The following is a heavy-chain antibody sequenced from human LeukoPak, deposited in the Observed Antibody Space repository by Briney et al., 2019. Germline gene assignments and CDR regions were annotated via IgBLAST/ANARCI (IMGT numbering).Heavy chain of an antibody. V-gene: IGHV4-4*07. CDR1: GGSISSYY. Sequence: PSETLSLTCTVSGGSISSYYWSWIRQPAGKGLESIGHISTSGSTNYNPSLKSRVTMSVDTSKNQFSLKLSSVTAADTAVYYCARVRYSDSSVLTRKRSYYFDYWDQGTLVTVSS. CDR3: ARVRYSDSSVLTRKRSYYFDY. D-gene: IGHD3-22*01. CDR2: ISTSGST. J-gene: IGHJ4*02.